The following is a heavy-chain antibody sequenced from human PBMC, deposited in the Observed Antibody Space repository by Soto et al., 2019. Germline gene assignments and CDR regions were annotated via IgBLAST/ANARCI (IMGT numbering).Heavy chain of an antibody. CDR1: GASIISCY. J-gene: IGHJ4*01. CDR3: ARMRSGYFDQ. Sequence: PSETLSLTCPVSGASIISCYWSWIRQPPGKGLEWIGYIYYSGSTNYNPSLKSRVTISVDTSKNQFSLKLSSVTAADTAVYYCARMRSGYFDQWG. CDR2: IYYSGST. V-gene: IGHV4-59*01. D-gene: IGHD6-19*01.